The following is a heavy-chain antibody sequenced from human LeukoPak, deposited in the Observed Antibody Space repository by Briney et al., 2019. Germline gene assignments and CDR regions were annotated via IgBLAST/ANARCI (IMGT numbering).Heavy chain of an antibody. CDR1: GGSLSSGGYY. V-gene: IGHV4-31*03. D-gene: IGHD5-24*01. CDR2: MYYSGST. J-gene: IGHJ4*02. Sequence: SQTLSLTCIVSGGSLSSGGYYWSWIRQHPGEGLEWIVYMYYSGSTYYNPSLKSRVTISVDTSKNQFSLKLSSVTAADTALYYCARERGERDGYNYGWYFDYWGEGTLVTVSS. CDR3: ARERGERDGYNYGWYFDY.